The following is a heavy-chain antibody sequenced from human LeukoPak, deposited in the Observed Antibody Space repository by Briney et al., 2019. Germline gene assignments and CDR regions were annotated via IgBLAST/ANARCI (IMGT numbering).Heavy chain of an antibody. CDR2: ISSSGRTI. CDR1: GYTFSTYV. J-gene: IGHJ4*02. V-gene: IGHV3-48*01. CDR3: ARDWDGYTDY. Sequence: GGSLRLSCAGSGYTFSTYVMNWVRQAPGRGLEWVSYISSSGRTIYYADSVKGRFTISRDNAENSVYLQMNSLRAEDTAVYYCARDWDGYTDYWGQGTLLTVSS. D-gene: IGHD5-24*01.